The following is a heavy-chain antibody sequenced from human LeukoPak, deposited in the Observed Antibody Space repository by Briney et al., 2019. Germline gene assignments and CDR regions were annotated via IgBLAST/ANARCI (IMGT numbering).Heavy chain of an antibody. D-gene: IGHD6-13*01. CDR2: ISRSGGST. Sequence: GGSLRLSCAAAGFTFSTYAMSWVRQAPGKGLEWVSAISRSGGSTYYADSVKGRFSISRDNSGNTLFLQMNSLSAEDTALYYCVKESGNSGTWPQNYFDYWGQGSLVTVSS. V-gene: IGHV3-23*01. CDR1: GFTFSTYA. CDR3: VKESGNSGTWPQNYFDY. J-gene: IGHJ4*02.